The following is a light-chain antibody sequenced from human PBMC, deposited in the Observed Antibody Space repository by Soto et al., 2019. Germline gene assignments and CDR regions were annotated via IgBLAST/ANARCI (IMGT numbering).Light chain of an antibody. V-gene: IGKV3-15*01. CDR2: DTS. CDR1: QGIGDT. Sequence: EIVMTQSPATLSVSHGGGATLSCRASQGIGDTLAWYQQKPGQTPRLLIYDTSIRATGVPARFSGSRSGAEFTLTISSLQSEDFAVYYRQHYVTWPLTFGGGTKGDIK. J-gene: IGKJ4*01. CDR3: QHYVTWPLT.